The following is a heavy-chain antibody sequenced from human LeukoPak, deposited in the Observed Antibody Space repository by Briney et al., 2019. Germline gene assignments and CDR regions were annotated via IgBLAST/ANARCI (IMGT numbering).Heavy chain of an antibody. J-gene: IGHJ4*02. D-gene: IGHD5-18*01. Sequence: GGSLRLSCAASGFTFSTCGLSWVRQAPGKGLEWVSTISGTGGSTYYADSVKGRFTISRDNAKNSLYLQMNSLRAEDTAVYYCARVYSYGYELDYWGQGTLVTVSS. CDR1: GFTFSTCG. CDR2: ISGTGGST. V-gene: IGHV3-23*01. CDR3: ARVYSYGYELDY.